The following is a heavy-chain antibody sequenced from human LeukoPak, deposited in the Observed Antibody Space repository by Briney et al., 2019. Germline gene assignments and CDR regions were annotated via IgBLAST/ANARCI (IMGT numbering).Heavy chain of an antibody. D-gene: IGHD3-10*01. V-gene: IGHV1-2*02. CDR1: GYTFTGYY. J-gene: IGHJ4*02. Sequence: ASVKVPCKASGYTFTGYYMHWVRQAPGQGLEWMGWINPNSGGTNYAQKFQGRVTMTRDTSISTAYMELSRLRSDDTAVYYCARLPSEGGLLWFGELFLDYWGQGTLVTVSS. CDR2: INPNSGGT. CDR3: ARLPSEGGLLWFGELFLDY.